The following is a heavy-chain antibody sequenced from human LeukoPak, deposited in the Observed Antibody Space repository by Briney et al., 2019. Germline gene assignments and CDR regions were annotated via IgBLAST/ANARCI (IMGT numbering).Heavy chain of an antibody. CDR1: GYSFTYYW. CDR2: IYPGDSDT. J-gene: IGHJ4*02. CDR3: ARLRPRGYNYGYFDY. V-gene: IGHV5-51*01. Sequence: GESLKISCKGSGYSFTYYWIGWVRQMPGKGLEWMGIIYPGDSDTRYSPSFQDQVTISADKSISTAYLQWSSLKASDSAMYYCARLRPRGYNYGYFDYWGQGTLVTVSS. D-gene: IGHD5-18*01.